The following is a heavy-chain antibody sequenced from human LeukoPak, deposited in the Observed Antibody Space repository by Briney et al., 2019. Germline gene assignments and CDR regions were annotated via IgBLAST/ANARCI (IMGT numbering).Heavy chain of an antibody. CDR1: GFTFSSYA. J-gene: IGHJ4*02. V-gene: IGHV3-64*01. Sequence: GGSLRLSCAASGFTFSSYAMHWVRQAPGKGLEYVSAISSNGGSTHYANSVKGRFTISRDNSKNTLYLQMGSLRAEDTAMYYCANGPHYNILTGFYKVRSHLDYWGQGTLVTVSS. D-gene: IGHD3-9*01. CDR3: ANGPHYNILTGFYKVRSHLDY. CDR2: ISSNGGST.